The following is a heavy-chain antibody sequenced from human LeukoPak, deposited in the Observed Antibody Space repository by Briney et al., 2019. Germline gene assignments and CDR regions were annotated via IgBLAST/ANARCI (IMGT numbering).Heavy chain of an antibody. CDR1: GFSVTTNSMG. Sequence: SGPTLVKPAQTLTLTCTFSGFSVTTNSMGVGWIRQPPGKALEWLALIYWDDGKRYSPSLKNRLTITKDTSKNQVVLTMTNMDPVDTATYYCAYGPNTSGYRDDFEIWGQGTMVTVSS. CDR3: AYGPNTSGYRDDFEI. V-gene: IGHV2-5*02. D-gene: IGHD3-22*01. CDR2: IYWDDGK. J-gene: IGHJ3*02.